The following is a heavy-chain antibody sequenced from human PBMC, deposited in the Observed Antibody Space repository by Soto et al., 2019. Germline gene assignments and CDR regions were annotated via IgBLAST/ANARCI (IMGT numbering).Heavy chain of an antibody. V-gene: IGHV3-13*01. CDR1: GYYISKYD. CDR3: ARMRSGGWCDY. D-gene: IGHD6-19*01. CDR2: IRTAGDT. Sequence: GGSRRRSCAASGYYISKYDMHCVRQGTGKGLEWGSCIRTAGDTYYSASGKGRFTISRENAEIPGWLRRNSLIAGFTAVDCGARMRSGGWCDYWGQGTLVTVSS. J-gene: IGHJ4*02.